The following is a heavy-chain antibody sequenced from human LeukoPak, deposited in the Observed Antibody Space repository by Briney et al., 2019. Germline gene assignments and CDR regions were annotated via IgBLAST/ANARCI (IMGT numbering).Heavy chain of an antibody. Sequence: SETLSLTCTVSGDSLTTDDSFWSWIRQFPGKGLEWIGYIHYRGTTNYNPSLKSRLSMSIDMSKDQFSLNLTSVTAADTAIYYCARDGYINDAFDIWGQGIVVIVSS. D-gene: IGHD1-1*01. V-gene: IGHV4-31*03. CDR2: IHYRGTT. CDR1: GDSLTTDDSF. CDR3: ARDGYINDAFDI. J-gene: IGHJ3*02.